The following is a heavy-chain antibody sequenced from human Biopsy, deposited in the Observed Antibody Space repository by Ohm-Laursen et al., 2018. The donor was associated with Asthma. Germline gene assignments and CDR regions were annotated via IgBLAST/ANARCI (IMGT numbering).Heavy chain of an antibody. CDR3: AKARCYYYYCDMEV. CDR1: GDTFSSCG. CDR2: IIPIYRTT. Sequence: SVKVSCKASGDTFSSCGVNWVRQAPGQGLEWMGEIIPIYRTTNYAQKFQGRVTITADESTSTVYMELSGLRSEDTAVLYCAKARCYYYYCDMEVWGPGTAITVSS. J-gene: IGHJ6*02. V-gene: IGHV1-69*13.